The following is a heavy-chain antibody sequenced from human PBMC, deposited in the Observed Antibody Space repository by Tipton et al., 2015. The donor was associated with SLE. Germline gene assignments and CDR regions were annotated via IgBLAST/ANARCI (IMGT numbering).Heavy chain of an antibody. D-gene: IGHD2-15*01. CDR3: VVGGFDN. Sequence: SLRLSCVASGFTLGSYAMPWVRQAPGKGLGWVSRISSSGSSTSYADSVKGRFTISRDNSKNTLYLQMNSLRAEDTAVYYCVVGGFDNWGQGTMVTVSS. J-gene: IGHJ3*02. CDR2: ISSSGSST. V-gene: IGHV3-23*01. CDR1: GFTLGSYA.